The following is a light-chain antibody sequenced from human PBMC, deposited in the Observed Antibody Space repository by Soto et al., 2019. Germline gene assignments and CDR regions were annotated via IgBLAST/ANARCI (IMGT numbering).Light chain of an antibody. J-gene: IGLJ2*01. CDR3: QSYDIRTVI. Sequence: NFMLTQPHSVSESPGKTVTISCTRSSGSIDSNYVQWYQQRPGSAPTTVISDDDKRPSGVPDRFSASIDSSANSASLTISGLTAEDEADYYCQSYDIRTVIFGGGTQLTVL. CDR1: SGSIDSNY. CDR2: DDD. V-gene: IGLV6-57*04.